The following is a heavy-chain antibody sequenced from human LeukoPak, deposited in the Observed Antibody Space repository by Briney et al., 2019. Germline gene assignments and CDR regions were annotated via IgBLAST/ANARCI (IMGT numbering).Heavy chain of an antibody. CDR3: ARSSYSSGWFDAFDI. CDR2: IYSGGST. V-gene: IGHV3-66*01. J-gene: IGHJ3*02. CDR1: GFTDSSNY. Sequence: GGSLRLSCAASGFTDSSNYMSWVRQAPGKGLEWVSVIYSGGSTYYADSVKGRFTISRDNSKNTLYLQMNSLRAEDTAVYYCARSSYSSGWFDAFDIWGQGTMVTVSS. D-gene: IGHD6-19*01.